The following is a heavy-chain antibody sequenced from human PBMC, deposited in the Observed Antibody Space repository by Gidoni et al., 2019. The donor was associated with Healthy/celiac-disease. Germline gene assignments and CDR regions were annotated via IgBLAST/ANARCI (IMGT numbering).Heavy chain of an antibody. CDR3: AKGGPHWNYFYMDV. V-gene: IGHV3-23*01. CDR2: ISGSGGST. CDR1: GFTFSSYA. J-gene: IGHJ6*03. Sequence: EVQLLESVGGLVQPGGSLRLACSASGFTFSSYALSWVRQAPGQGLEWVSAISGSGGSTYYADSVKGRFTISRDKSKNTLYLQINSLRAEATAVYYCAKGGPHWNYFYMDVWGKGTTVTVSS. D-gene: IGHD1-1*01.